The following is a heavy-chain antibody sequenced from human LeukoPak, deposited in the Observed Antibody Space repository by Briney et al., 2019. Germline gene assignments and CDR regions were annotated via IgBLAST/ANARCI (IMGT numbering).Heavy chain of an antibody. CDR3: ARGGATRGRFEN. D-gene: IGHD1-26*01. V-gene: IGHV3-7*01. Sequence: PGGSLRLSCAASGFPFNVQTMSWVRQAPGKGLDLVASMREDGREIYYVDSAKGRFTISRDNPKNSLYLQMNFLRAEDTAVYYCARGGATRGRFENWGQGTLVTVSS. CDR2: MREDGREI. J-gene: IGHJ4*02. CDR1: GFPFNVQT.